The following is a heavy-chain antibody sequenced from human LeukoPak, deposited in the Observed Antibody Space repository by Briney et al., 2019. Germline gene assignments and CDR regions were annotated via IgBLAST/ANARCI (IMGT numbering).Heavy chain of an antibody. Sequence: GASVKVSCKASGYTFTGYYMHWVRQAPGQGLEWMGWINPNSGDTNYAQKFQGRVTMTRDTSISTAYMELSRLRSDDTAVYYCARDAPDSISWYSYFDYWGQGTLVTVSS. CDR3: ARDAPDSISWYSYFDY. CDR1: GYTFTGYY. V-gene: IGHV1-2*02. CDR2: INPNSGDT. J-gene: IGHJ4*02. D-gene: IGHD6-13*01.